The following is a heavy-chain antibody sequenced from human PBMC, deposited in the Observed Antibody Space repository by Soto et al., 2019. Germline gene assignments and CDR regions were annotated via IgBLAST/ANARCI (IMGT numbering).Heavy chain of an antibody. Sequence: QVQLVESGGGVVQPGRSRRLSCAASGFTFSNYGMHWVRQAPGKGLEWVAAISYDGTNEYYADSVKGRFTISRDDTENTLFVQMNSLRPEYTAVYYCGKDLETFGGPFGSDIWGQGTRVTVSS. J-gene: IGHJ3*02. CDR1: GFTFSNYG. D-gene: IGHD3-10*01. CDR3: GKDLETFGGPFGSDI. V-gene: IGHV3-30*18. CDR2: ISYDGTNE.